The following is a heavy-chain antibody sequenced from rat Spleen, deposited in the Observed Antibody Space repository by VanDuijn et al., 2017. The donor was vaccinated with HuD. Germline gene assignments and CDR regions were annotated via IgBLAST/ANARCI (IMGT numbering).Heavy chain of an antibody. V-gene: IGHV5-29*01. CDR1: GFTFSNYG. D-gene: IGHD1-11*01. CDR3: ARQGRVGDYFDY. CDR2: ISYDGSST. Sequence: EVQLVESGGGLVQPGRSLKLSCVASGFTFSNYGMAWVRQATTKGLEWVATISYDGSSTYYRDSVKGRFTISRDNAKSTLYLQMDSHRSEDTATYYCARQGRVGDYFDYWGQGVMVTVSS. J-gene: IGHJ2*01.